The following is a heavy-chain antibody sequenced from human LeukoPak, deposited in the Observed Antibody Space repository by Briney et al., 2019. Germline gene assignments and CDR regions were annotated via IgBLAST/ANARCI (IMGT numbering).Heavy chain of an antibody. CDR2: IYYSGST. D-gene: IGHD7-27*01. V-gene: IGHV4-39*07. J-gene: IGHJ4*02. CDR1: GGSISSSSYY. CDR3: ARGGKSELGTCDF. Sequence: SETLSLTCTVSGGSISSSSYYWGWIRQPPGKGLEWIGSIYYSGSTYYNPSLKSRVTISVDTSKNQFSLKLSSVTAADTAVYYCARGGKSELGTCDFWGQGTLVTVSS.